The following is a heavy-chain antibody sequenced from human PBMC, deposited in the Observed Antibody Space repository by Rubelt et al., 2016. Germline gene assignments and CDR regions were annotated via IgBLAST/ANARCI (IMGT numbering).Heavy chain of an antibody. Sequence: YQRGSTYYDSSLKGRVTMSLDTSKNHFSLQLTSVTAADTAVYYCARLIVGATGNWFDPWGQGTLATVSS. CDR2: YQRGST. CDR3: ARLIVGATGNWFDP. V-gene: IGHV4-30-2*04. J-gene: IGHJ5*02. D-gene: IGHD1-26*01.